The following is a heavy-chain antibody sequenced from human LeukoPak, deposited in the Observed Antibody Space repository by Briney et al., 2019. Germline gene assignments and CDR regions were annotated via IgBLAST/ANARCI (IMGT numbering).Heavy chain of an antibody. CDR2: ISGSSGTI. CDR1: GFTFSEYY. V-gene: IGHV3-11*01. Sequence: GGSLRLSCAASGFTFSEYYMSWIRQAPGKGLEWVSYISGSSGTIYYGDSVKGRFSISRDKAKNPLYVQMNRLRAEDTAVYYCARQRTSSYGKDAFDIWGQGTMVTVSS. J-gene: IGHJ3*02. CDR3: ARQRTSSYGKDAFDI. D-gene: IGHD5-18*01.